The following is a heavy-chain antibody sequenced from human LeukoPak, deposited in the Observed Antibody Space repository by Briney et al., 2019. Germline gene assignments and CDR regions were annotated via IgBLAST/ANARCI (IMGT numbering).Heavy chain of an antibody. D-gene: IGHD2-8*01. J-gene: IGHJ3*02. CDR2: IYYSGST. Sequence: SETLSLTCTVSGGSISSYYWSWIRQPPGKGLEWIGSIYYSGSTYYNPSLKSRVTISVDTSKNQFSLKLSSVTAADTAVYYCARGSRDIVLMVCADDAFDIWGQGTMVTVSS. CDR3: ARGSRDIVLMVCADDAFDI. CDR1: GGSISSYY. V-gene: IGHV4-39*01.